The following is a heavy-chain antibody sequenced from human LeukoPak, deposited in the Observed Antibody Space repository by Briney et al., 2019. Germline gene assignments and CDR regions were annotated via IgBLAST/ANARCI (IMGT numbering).Heavy chain of an antibody. CDR2: IKQDGSEK. Sequence: GGSLRLSCAASGFTFSNYWMSWVRQAPGKGLEWVANIKQDGSEKYYVDSVKGRFTISRDNAKNSLYLQMNSLRAEDTAIYYCARGFDSGGYYYDYWGQGTLVTVSS. J-gene: IGHJ4*02. CDR3: ARGFDSGGYYYDY. CDR1: GFTFSNYW. V-gene: IGHV3-7*01. D-gene: IGHD3-22*01.